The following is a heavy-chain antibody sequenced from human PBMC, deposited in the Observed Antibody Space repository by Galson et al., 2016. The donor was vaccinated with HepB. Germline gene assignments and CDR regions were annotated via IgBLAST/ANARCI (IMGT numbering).Heavy chain of an antibody. CDR3: GRAQWIPARRAAYFVD. D-gene: IGHD5-18*01. Sequence: SLRLSCAASGFTFSSFWMNWVRQAPGKGLEWVANIKQDGSEKYYADSVKGRFTISSDNARTSLFLQMNSLRPDDTAVYYCGRAQWIPARRAAYFVDWGQGILVTVSS. CDR2: IKQDGSEK. J-gene: IGHJ4*02. CDR1: GFTFSSFW. V-gene: IGHV3-7*04.